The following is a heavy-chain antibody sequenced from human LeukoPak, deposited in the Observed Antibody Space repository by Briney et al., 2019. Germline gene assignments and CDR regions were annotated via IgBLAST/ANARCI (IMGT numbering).Heavy chain of an antibody. CDR1: GGSLTSGGFY. J-gene: IGHJ5*02. D-gene: IGHD3-10*01. V-gene: IGHV4-39*01. CDR2: IYYTGST. Sequence: SETLSLTCSVSGGSLTSGGFYWGWLRQPPGKGPEWIATIYYTGSTYYNPSLNSRVTVSIDTSKNQFSPRLTSVTATDTAVYHCARHSGSGSLSRPFDPWGQGTLVTVSS. CDR3: ARHSGSGSLSRPFDP.